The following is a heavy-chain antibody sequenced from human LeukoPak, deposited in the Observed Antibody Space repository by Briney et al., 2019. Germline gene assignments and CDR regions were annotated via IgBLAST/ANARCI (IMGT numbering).Heavy chain of an antibody. Sequence: GGSLRLSCAASGFTFSTYWMHWVRQAQGNGLVWVSRINSDGSSTTYADSVRGRFTISRDNAKNTLYLQMNSLRAEDTAVYYCVRDCTSCYAYWSDPWGQGTLVTVSS. J-gene: IGHJ5*02. V-gene: IGHV3-74*01. CDR2: INSDGSST. CDR3: VRDCTSCYAYWSDP. D-gene: IGHD2-2*01. CDR1: GFTFSTYW.